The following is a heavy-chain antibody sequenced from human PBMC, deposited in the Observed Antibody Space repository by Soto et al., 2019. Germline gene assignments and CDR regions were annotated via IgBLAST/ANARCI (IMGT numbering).Heavy chain of an antibody. CDR2: ISGSGGST. J-gene: IGHJ4*02. Sequence: EVQLLESGGGLVQPGGSLRLSCAASGFTFSSYAMSWVRQAPGKGLEWGSAISGSGGSTYYADSVKGGFTISRDNSKNTLYLQMNSLRAEDTVVYYCAKGRQEIVVVPPATFPYWVQGTLVTVSS. V-gene: IGHV3-23*01. CDR3: AKGRQEIVVVPPATFPY. CDR1: GFTFSSYA. D-gene: IGHD2-2*01.